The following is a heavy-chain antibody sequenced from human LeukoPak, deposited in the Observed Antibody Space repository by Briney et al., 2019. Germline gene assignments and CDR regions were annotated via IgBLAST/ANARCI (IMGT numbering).Heavy chain of an antibody. CDR3: AKAPVTSCRGAYCYPFDS. CDR2: TSSSDAGT. J-gene: IGHJ4*02. D-gene: IGHD2-21*01. CDR1: GFTLSTYA. V-gene: IGHV3-23*01. Sequence: GGSLRLSCAASGFTLSTYAMSWVRQTPGKGLEWVAATSSSDAGTYHADSVRGRFTISRDNSKNTLYLQMNSLRAEDAAVYFCAKAPVTSCRGAYCYPFDSWGQGTLVTV.